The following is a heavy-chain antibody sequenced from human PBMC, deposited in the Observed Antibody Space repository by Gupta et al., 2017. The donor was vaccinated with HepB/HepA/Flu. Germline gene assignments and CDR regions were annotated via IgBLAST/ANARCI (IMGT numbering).Heavy chain of an antibody. CDR3: ARRAAESGINWYFDL. D-gene: IGHD6-13*01. CDR2: IYPGDSDT. V-gene: IGHV5-51*01. Sequence: EVQLVQSGAEVKKPGESLKISCKGSGYSFTSYWIGWVRQMPGKGLEWMGIIYPGDSDTRYSPSFQGQVTISADKSISTAYLQWSSLKASDTAMYYCARRAAESGINWYFDLWGRGTLVTVSS. CDR1: GYSFTSYW. J-gene: IGHJ2*01.